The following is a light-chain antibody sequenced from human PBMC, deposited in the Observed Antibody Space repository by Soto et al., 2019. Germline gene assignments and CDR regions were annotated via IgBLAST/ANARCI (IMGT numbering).Light chain of an antibody. CDR3: ISYRGSDTPYV. V-gene: IGLV2-14*01. CDR2: EVR. Sequence: ALAQPASVSGSPGQSITISCTGTSSDIGSYNYVAWYQQFPGKTPKLIIYEVRNRPSGVSFRFSGSKSGNTASLTISGLQAEDEADYYCISYRGSDTPYVFGTGTKVTVL. J-gene: IGLJ1*01. CDR1: SSDIGSYNY.